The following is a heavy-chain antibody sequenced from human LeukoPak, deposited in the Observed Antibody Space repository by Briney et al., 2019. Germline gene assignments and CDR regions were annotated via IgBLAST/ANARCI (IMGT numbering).Heavy chain of an antibody. CDR2: IIPIFGTA. CDR1: GGTFISYA. D-gene: IGHD3-3*01. CDR3: ASCLSLTILGPYYYYYGMDV. Sequence: SVKVSCKASGGTFISYAISWVRQAPGQGLEWMGGIIPIFGTANYAQKFQGRVTITADESTSTAYMELSSLRSEDTAVYYCASCLSLTILGPYYYYYGMDVWGQGTTVTVSS. V-gene: IGHV1-69*13. J-gene: IGHJ6*02.